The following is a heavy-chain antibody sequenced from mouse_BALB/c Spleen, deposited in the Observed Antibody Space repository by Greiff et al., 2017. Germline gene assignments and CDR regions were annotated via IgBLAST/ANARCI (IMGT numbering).Heavy chain of an antibody. J-gene: IGHJ4*01. D-gene: IGHD1-1*01. CDR3: ARGRGSSPCYAMDY. Sequence: VQLKESGPGLVKPSQSLSLTCSVTGYSITSGYYWNWIRQFPGNKLEWMGYISYDGSNNYNPSLKNRISITRDTSKNQFFLKLNSVTTEDTATYYCARGRGSSPCYAMDYWGQGTSVTVSS. CDR2: ISYDGSN. CDR1: GYSITSGYY. V-gene: IGHV3-6*02.